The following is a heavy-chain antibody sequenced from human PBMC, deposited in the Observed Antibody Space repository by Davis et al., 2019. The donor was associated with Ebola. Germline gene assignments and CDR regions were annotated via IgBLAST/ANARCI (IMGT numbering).Heavy chain of an antibody. V-gene: IGHV1-18*04. J-gene: IGHJ4*02. D-gene: IGHD3-10*01. Sequence: ASVKVSCKASGYTFTSYGISWVRQAPGQGLEWMGWISAYNGNTNYAQKIQGRVTMTTDTSTSTAYMVLRSLRSDDTAVYYCAMVRGVWSSPDYWGQGTLVTISS. CDR1: GYTFTSYG. CDR3: AMVRGVWSSPDY. CDR2: ISAYNGNT.